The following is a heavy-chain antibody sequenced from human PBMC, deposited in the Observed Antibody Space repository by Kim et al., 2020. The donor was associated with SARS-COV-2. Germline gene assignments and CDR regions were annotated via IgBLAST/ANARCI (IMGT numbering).Heavy chain of an antibody. Sequence: QKFQGRVTMTEDTSTDTAYMELSSLRSEDTAVYYCATGPVVVIREVWFDPWGQGTLVTVSS. CDR3: ATGPVVVIREVWFDP. D-gene: IGHD3-22*01. V-gene: IGHV1-24*01. J-gene: IGHJ5*02.